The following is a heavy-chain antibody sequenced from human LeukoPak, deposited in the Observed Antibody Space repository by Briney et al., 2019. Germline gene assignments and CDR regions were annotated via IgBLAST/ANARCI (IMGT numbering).Heavy chain of an antibody. Sequence: SETLSLTCTVSGGSISSSSYYWGRIRQPPGKGLEWIGTIYYSGSTYYNPSLKSRVTISVDTSKNQFSLKLNSVTAADTAVYYCARYRNCGSDCYDAFDIWGQGTMVTVSS. V-gene: IGHV4-39*01. D-gene: IGHD2-21*02. J-gene: IGHJ3*02. CDR2: IYYSGST. CDR1: GGSISSSSYY. CDR3: ARYRNCGSDCYDAFDI.